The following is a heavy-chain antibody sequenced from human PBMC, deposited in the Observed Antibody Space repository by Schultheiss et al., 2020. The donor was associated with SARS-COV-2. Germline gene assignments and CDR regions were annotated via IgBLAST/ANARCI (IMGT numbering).Heavy chain of an antibody. CDR2: INHSGST. CDR1: GGSFSGYY. J-gene: IGHJ6*02. Sequence: SETLSLTCAVYGGSFSGYYWSWIRQPPGKGLEWIGEINHSGSTNYNPSLKSRVTISVDTSKNQFSLKLSSVTAADTAVYYCAREGYYDFWSGYSYYYYGMDVWGQGTTVTVSS. D-gene: IGHD3-3*01. V-gene: IGHV4-34*01. CDR3: AREGYYDFWSGYSYYYYGMDV.